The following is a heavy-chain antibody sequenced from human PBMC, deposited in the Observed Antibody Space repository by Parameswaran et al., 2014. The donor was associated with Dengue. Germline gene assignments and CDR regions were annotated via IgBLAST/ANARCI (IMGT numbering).Heavy chain of an antibody. D-gene: IGHD1/OR15-1a*01. J-gene: IGHJ6*02. CDR3: ARDGTTGTTYYYYYYGMDV. V-gene: IGHV1-69*01. Sequence: SWVRQAPGQGLEWMGGIIPIFGTANYAQKFQGRVTITADESTSTAYMELSSLRSEDTAVYYCARDGTTGTTYYYYYYGMDVWGQGTTVTVSS. CDR2: IIPIFGTA.